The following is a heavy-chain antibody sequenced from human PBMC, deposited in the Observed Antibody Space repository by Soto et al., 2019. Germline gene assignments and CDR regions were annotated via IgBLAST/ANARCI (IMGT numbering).Heavy chain of an antibody. CDR2: ISYDGSNK. J-gene: IGHJ6*02. V-gene: IGHV3-30*18. CDR1: GFTFSSYG. D-gene: IGHD4-4*01. Sequence: QVQLVESGGGVVQPGGSLRLSCAASGFTFSSYGMHWVRQAPGKGLEWVAVISYDGSNKYYADSVKGRFTISRDNSKNTLYLQMNSLRAEDTAVYYCANSATVTTIKSYYYYGMDVWGQGTTVTVSS. CDR3: ANSATVTTIKSYYYYGMDV.